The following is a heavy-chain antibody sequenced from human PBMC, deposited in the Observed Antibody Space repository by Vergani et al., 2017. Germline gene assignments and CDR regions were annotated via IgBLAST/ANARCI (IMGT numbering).Heavy chain of an antibody. Sequence: EVQLVESGGGLVRPGGSLGLSCAASGFDFNSYSMNWIRQAPGKGLEWVASISSQTDYIFYADALRGRFTISRDNAAQSLFLQMSSLRAEDTGVYFCARDLRGYGPFDLWVQGTLVTVS. CDR3: ARDLRGYGPFDL. V-gene: IGHV3-21*01. CDR2: ISSQTDYI. CDR1: GFDFNSYS. J-gene: IGHJ4*02. D-gene: IGHD6-25*01.